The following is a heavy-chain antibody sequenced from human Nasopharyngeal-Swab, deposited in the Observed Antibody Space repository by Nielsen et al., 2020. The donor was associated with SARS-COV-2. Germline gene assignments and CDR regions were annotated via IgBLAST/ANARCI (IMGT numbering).Heavy chain of an antibody. J-gene: IGHJ4*02. CDR2: INPNSGGT. V-gene: IGHV1-2*06. CDR3: ARGYFEGFLTPPRRWLDY. CDR1: GYTFTGYY. Sequence: ASVKVSCKASGYTFTGYYMHWVRQAPGQGLEWMGRINPNSGGTNYAQKFQGRVTMTRDTSIGTAYMELSRLRSDDTAVYYCARGYFEGFLTPPRRWLDYWGQGTLVTVSS. D-gene: IGHD3-9*01.